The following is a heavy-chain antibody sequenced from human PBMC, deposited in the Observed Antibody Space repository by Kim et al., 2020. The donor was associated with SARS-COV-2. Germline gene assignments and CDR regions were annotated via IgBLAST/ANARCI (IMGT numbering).Heavy chain of an antibody. CDR3: AKGSGAVAGRMV. V-gene: IGHV3-23*01. D-gene: IGHD6-19*01. CDR1: GFTFSTYS. J-gene: IGHJ4*02. CDR2: LTGSGATT. Sequence: GGSLRLSCVASGFTFSTYSMIWVRQAPGKGLDWVSGLTGSGATTYDADSVRGRFTISRDNSKNTLYLQMNSLRVEDTAVYYCAKGSGAVAGRMVCGQGTLVTVSS.